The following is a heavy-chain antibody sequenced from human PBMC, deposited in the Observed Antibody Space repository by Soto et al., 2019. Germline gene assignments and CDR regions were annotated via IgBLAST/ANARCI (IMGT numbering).Heavy chain of an antibody. CDR1: GFTVSSNY. V-gene: IGHV3-53*01. Sequence: PGGSLRLSCAASGFTVSSNYMSWVRQAPGKGLEWVSTIYSRGNTYYADSVKGRFTISRDNSKNTLYLQMNSLRTEDTAMYYCASPTGDPRGGEYYFEYWGQGALVTVSS. CDR2: IYSRGNT. D-gene: IGHD7-27*01. J-gene: IGHJ4*02. CDR3: ASPTGDPRGGEYYFEY.